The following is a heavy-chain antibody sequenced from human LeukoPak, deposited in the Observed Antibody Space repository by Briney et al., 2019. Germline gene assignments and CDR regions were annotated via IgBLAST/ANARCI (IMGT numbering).Heavy chain of an antibody. V-gene: IGHV5-51*01. D-gene: IGHD6-13*01. CDR1: GYTFSSHW. CDR3: ARRDSSSWYHWFDP. J-gene: IGHJ5*02. CDR2: IYPGDSET. Sequence: SGESLKISCKGSGYTFSSHWIGWVRQMPGKGLEWMGIIYPGDSETRYSPSFQGQVTISADKSISTAYLQWSSLKASDTAMYYCARRDSSSWYHWFDPWGQGTLVTVSS.